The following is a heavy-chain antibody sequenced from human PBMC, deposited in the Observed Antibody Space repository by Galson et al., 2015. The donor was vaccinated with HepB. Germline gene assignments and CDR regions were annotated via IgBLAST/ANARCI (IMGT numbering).Heavy chain of an antibody. CDR1: GGTFNSYA. D-gene: IGHD3-10*01. J-gene: IGHJ3*02. CDR2: IIPMFGTA. V-gene: IGHV1-69*13. CDR3: ARVRETMVRGALGALDI. Sequence: SVKVSCKASGGTFNSYAISWVRQAPGQGLEWMGGIIPMFGTANYAQKFQGRVMIIADEATSTAYMELSSLRSEDTAVYYCARVRETMVRGALGALDIWGQGTMVTVSS.